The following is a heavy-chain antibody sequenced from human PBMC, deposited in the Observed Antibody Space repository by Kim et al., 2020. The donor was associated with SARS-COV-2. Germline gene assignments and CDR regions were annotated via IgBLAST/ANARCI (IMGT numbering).Heavy chain of an antibody. V-gene: IGHV3-48*04. CDR3: ARDLWPFVRGVGLYREGPAYSFDS. CDR1: GFVFSHFN. CDR2: ISGSSSTI. D-gene: IGHD1-26*01. Sequence: GGSLRLSCAASGFVFSHFNMNWVRQTPGRGLEWVSYISGSSSTIYYAESVNGRFTISRDNGNNALYLQMRGLGVEDTAVYYCARDLWPFVRGVGLYREGPAYSFDSWGQGALVTVSS. J-gene: IGHJ4*02.